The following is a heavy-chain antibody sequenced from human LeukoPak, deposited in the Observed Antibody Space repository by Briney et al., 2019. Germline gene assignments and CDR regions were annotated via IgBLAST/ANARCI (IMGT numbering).Heavy chain of an antibody. V-gene: IGHV4-4*07. J-gene: IGHJ4*02. CDR2: IYTSGST. D-gene: IGHD2-15*01. CDR3: AVGYCSGGSCPRTDY. Sequence: SETLSLTCTVSGGSISSYYWSWIRQPAGKGLEWIGRIYTSGSTNYNPSLKSRVTMSVDTSKNQFSLKLSSVTAADTAVYYCAVGYCSGGSCPRTDYWGQGTLVTVSS. CDR1: GGSISSYY.